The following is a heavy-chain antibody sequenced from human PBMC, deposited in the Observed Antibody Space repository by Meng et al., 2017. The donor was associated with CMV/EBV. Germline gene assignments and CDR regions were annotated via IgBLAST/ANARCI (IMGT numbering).Heavy chain of an antibody. CDR1: GFTFSSYS. D-gene: IGHD2-2*01. V-gene: IGHV3-48*04. CDR3: ARDHCSSTSCYLLYYYYGMDV. CDR2: ISSSSSTI. J-gene: IGHJ6*02. Sequence: GGSLRLSCAASGFTFSSYSMNWVRQAPGKGLEWVSYISSSSSTIYYADSVKGRFTISRDNAKNSLYLQMNSLRAEDTAVYYCARDHCSSTSCYLLYYYYGMDVWGQGPTVTVSS.